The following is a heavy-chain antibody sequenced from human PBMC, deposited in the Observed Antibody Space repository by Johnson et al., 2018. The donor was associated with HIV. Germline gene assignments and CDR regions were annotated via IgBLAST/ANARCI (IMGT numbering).Heavy chain of an antibody. Sequence: VQLVESGGGLVQPGGSLRLSCAASGFTFSSYWMSWVRQAPGKGLEWVANIKQDGSEKYYVDSVKGRFTISRDNAKNSLYLQMNSLRAEDTAVYYCARDRGAARDAFDIWGNYDFDVWGQGTMVTVSS. J-gene: IGHJ3*01. V-gene: IGHV3-7*05. D-gene: IGHD6-6*01. CDR2: IKQDGSEK. CDR1: GFTFSSYW. CDR3: ARDRGAARDAFDIWGNYDFDV.